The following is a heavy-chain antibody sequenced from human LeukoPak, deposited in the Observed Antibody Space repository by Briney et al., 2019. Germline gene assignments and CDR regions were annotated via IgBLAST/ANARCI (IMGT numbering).Heavy chain of an antibody. CDR1: GGSISSGGYY. V-gene: IGHV4-30-2*03. D-gene: IGHD4-17*01. Sequence: KPSQTLSLTCTVSGGSISSGGYYWSWIRQPPGKGLEWIGSIYHSGSTYYNPSLKSRVTISVDTSKNQFSLKLSSVTAADTAVYYCARDLGERPTVDYWGQGTLVTVSS. CDR2: IYHSGST. CDR3: ARDLGERPTVDY. J-gene: IGHJ4*02.